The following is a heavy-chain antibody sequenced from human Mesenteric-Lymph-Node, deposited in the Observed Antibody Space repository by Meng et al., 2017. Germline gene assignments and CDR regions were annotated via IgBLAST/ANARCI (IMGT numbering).Heavy chain of an antibody. CDR2: SRSKASGYTT. V-gene: IGHV3-72*01. CDR1: GFTFSDHL. Sequence: EVVLVGLGGGLVQPGGALSLSCAASGFTFSDHLMDWVRQAPGKGLEWVGRSRSKASGYTTEYAASVRGRFTVSRHDSENSLFLQMNSLKAEDTAVYYCAGGRPGSAPFDYWGRGTLVTVSS. CDR3: AGGRPGSAPFDY. D-gene: IGHD1-26*01. J-gene: IGHJ4*02.